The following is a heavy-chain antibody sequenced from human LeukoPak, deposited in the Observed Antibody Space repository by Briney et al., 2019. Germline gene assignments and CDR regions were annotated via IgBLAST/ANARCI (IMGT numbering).Heavy chain of an antibody. J-gene: IGHJ4*02. CDR2: IKQEGSER. Sequence: PGGSLRLSCAASGFTFSMNWMSWVRQAPGKGLEWVANIKQEGSERYYGDSVKGRFTISRDNAKNSLYLQMNSLRAEDTAVYYCARGLYASGSSHDFWGQGALVAVSS. CDR1: GFTFSMNW. D-gene: IGHD3-10*01. CDR3: ARGLYASGSSHDF. V-gene: IGHV3-7*03.